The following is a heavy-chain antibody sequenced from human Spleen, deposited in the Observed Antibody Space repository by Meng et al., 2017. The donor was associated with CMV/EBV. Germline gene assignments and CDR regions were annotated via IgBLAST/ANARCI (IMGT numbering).Heavy chain of an antibody. CDR1: GGTFSSYA. D-gene: IGHD6-19*01. V-gene: IGHV1-69*05. J-gene: IGHJ4*02. CDR2: ISPIFGTA. Sequence: KASGGTFSSYAISWVRQAPGQGLEWMGGISPIFGTANYAQKFQGRVTITTDESTSTAYMELSSLRSEDTAVYYCAGTTVAGTGEFDYWGQGTLVTVSS. CDR3: AGTTVAGTGEFDY.